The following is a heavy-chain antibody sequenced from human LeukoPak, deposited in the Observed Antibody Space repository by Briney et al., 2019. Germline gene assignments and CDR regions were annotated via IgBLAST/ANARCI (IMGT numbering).Heavy chain of an antibody. CDR2: SGGRGTGT. CDR1: GISFTDFA. V-gene: IGHV3-23*01. CDR3: ARLTGNHFDC. D-gene: IGHD1-14*01. Sequence: GGSLRLSCAASGISFTDFALRWVRQAPGKGLEWVSVSGGRGTGTFYGDSVKGRFTISRDNSKNALFLQMNSLRVEDTALYYCARLTGNHFDCWGQGALVTVSS. J-gene: IGHJ4*02.